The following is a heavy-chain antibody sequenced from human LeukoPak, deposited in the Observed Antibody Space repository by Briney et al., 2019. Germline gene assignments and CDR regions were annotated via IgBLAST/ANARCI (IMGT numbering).Heavy chain of an antibody. J-gene: IGHJ5*02. V-gene: IGHV3-9*01. CDR1: GFTFDDYA. Sequence: PGRSLRLSCAASGFTFDDYAMHWVRQAPGKGLEWVSGISWNSGSIGYADSVKGRFTISRDNAKNSLYLQMNSLRAEDTALYYCAKDRVPGLDGGWFDPWGQGTLVTVSS. D-gene: IGHD3-16*01. CDR2: ISWNSGSI. CDR3: AKDRVPGLDGGWFDP.